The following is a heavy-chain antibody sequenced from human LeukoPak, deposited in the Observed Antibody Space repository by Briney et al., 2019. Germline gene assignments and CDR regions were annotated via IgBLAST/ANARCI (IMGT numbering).Heavy chain of an antibody. CDR3: ARVGGLRASDY. Sequence: GGSLRLSCAASGFTFSSYSMNWVRQAPGKGLEWVSSISSSSSYIYYADSVKGRFTISRDNAKNSLYPQMNSLRAEDTAVYYCARVGGLRASDYWGQGTLVTVSS. J-gene: IGHJ4*02. D-gene: IGHD3-16*01. V-gene: IGHV3-21*01. CDR1: GFTFSSYS. CDR2: ISSSSSYI.